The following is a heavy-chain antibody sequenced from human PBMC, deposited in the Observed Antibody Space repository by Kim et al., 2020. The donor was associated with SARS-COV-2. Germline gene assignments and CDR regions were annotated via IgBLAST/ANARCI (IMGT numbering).Heavy chain of an antibody. V-gene: IGHV3-30*04. CDR3: ARARTLPVPLWFGELSSNFGVDL. J-gene: IGHJ6*02. CDR2: ISYAGSNK. CDR1: GFTFSSYA. Sequence: GGSLRLSCAASGFTFSSYAMHWVRQAPGKGLEWVAVISYAGSNKYYADSVKGRFTISRDNSKNTLYLQMNSLRAEDTAGYYCARARTLPVPLWFGELSSNFGVDLWGQGTTVTVSS. D-gene: IGHD3-10*01.